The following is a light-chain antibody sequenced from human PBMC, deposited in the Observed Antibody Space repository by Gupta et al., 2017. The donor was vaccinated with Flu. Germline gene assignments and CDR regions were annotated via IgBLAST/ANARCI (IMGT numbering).Light chain of an antibody. V-gene: IGKV4-1*01. Sequence: DIVMTQSPDSLAVSLGERATINCKSSQSVLYSSNNKNYLAWYQKKPGQPPKLLIYWAFTREFGVPDRFSGSGSGTDFTLTISSLQAEDAAVYYCQQYYSAPPLTFGGGTKVEIE. CDR3: QQYYSAPPLT. CDR2: WAF. CDR1: QSVLYSSNNKNY. J-gene: IGKJ4*01.